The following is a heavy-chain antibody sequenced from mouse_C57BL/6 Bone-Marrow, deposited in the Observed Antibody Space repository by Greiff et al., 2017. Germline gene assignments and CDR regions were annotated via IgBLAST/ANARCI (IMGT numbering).Heavy chain of an antibody. CDR1: GYTFTSYW. CDR3: AISYYDYDGYFDV. Sequence: QVQLQQPGAELVRPGSSVKLSCKASGYTFTSYWMDWVKQRPGQGLEWIGNIYPSDSETPYNQQFKDKATLSVDKSSSTAYMQRSSLTSEDSAVYYCAISYYDYDGYFDVWGTGTTVTVSS. D-gene: IGHD2-4*01. CDR2: IYPSDSET. J-gene: IGHJ1*03. V-gene: IGHV1-61*01.